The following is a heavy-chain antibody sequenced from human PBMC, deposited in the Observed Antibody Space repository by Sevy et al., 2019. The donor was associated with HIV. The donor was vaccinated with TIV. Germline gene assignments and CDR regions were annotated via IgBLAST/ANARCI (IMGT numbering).Heavy chain of an antibody. Sequence: ASVKVSCKASGYTFTSYGISWVRQAPGQGLEWMGWISAYNGNTNYAQKLQGRVTMTTDTSTGTAYMELRSLRSDDTAVYYCARDSPDIVVVPAATFHYGMDVWGQGTTVTVSS. V-gene: IGHV1-18*01. J-gene: IGHJ6*02. CDR1: GYTFTSYG. D-gene: IGHD2-2*01. CDR3: ARDSPDIVVVPAATFHYGMDV. CDR2: ISAYNGNT.